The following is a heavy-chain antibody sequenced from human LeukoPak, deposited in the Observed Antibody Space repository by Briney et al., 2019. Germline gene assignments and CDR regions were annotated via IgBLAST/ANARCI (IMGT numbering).Heavy chain of an antibody. Sequence: GESLKISCKGSGYSFTSYWIGWVRQMPGKGLEWMGIIYPGDSDTRYSPSFQGQVTISADKSISTAYLQWSSLKASDTAMYYCARFPGAYSSSWPGGDYWGQGTLVTVSS. CDR1: GYSFTSYW. V-gene: IGHV5-51*01. D-gene: IGHD6-13*01. J-gene: IGHJ4*02. CDR3: ARFPGAYSSSWPGGDY. CDR2: IYPGDSDT.